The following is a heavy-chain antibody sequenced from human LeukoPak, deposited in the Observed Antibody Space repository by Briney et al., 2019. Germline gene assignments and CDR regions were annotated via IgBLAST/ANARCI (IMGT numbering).Heavy chain of an antibody. Sequence: GRSLRLSCAASGFTFSSYGMHWVRQAPGKGLEWVAVISYDGSNKYYADSVKGRFTISRDNSKNTLYLQMNSLRAEDTAVYYCARDGMDVWGQGTTVTVSS. CDR3: ARDGMDV. V-gene: IGHV3-30*03. J-gene: IGHJ6*02. CDR1: GFTFSSYG. CDR2: ISYDGSNK.